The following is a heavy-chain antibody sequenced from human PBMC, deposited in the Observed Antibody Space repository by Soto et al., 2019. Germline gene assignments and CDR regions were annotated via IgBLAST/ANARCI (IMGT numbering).Heavy chain of an antibody. CDR1: GFTFSSYG. V-gene: IGHV3-33*01. CDR2: IWYDGSNK. Sequence: GGSLRLSCAASGFTFSSYGMHWVRQAPGKGLEWVAVIWYDGSNKYYADSVKGRFTISRDNSKNTLYLQMNSLRAEDTAVYYCARTYGSGSDAFDIWGQGTMVTVSS. D-gene: IGHD3-10*01. J-gene: IGHJ3*02. CDR3: ARTYGSGSDAFDI.